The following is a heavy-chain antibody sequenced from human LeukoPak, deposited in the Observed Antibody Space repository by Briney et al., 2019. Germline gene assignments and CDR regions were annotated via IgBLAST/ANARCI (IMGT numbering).Heavy chain of an antibody. V-gene: IGHV4-59*01. CDR3: ARVPDSSSWYYFDY. D-gene: IGHD6-13*01. CDR1: GGSISSYY. Sequence: SETLSLTCTVSGGSISSYYWSWIRQPPGKGLEWIGYIYYSGSTSYNPSLKSRVTTSVDTSKNQFSLKLSSVTAADTAVYYCARVPDSSSWYYFDYWGQGTLVTVSS. J-gene: IGHJ4*02. CDR2: IYYSGST.